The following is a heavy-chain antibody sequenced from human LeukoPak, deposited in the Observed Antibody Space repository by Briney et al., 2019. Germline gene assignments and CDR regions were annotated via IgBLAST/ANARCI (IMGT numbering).Heavy chain of an antibody. CDR3: TRDTHITIFGVALDYYYYMDV. CDR2: ISTVSTYT. D-gene: IGHD3-3*01. CDR1: GFTFTDYS. J-gene: IGHJ6*03. Sequence: GGSLRLSCAASGFTFTDYSMTWVRQAPGKGLEWVSSISTVSTYTFYSDSVKGRFTISRDNRKNTLYLQMNSLKTEDTAVYYCTRDTHITIFGVALDYYYYMDVWGKGTTVTVSS. V-gene: IGHV3-21*03.